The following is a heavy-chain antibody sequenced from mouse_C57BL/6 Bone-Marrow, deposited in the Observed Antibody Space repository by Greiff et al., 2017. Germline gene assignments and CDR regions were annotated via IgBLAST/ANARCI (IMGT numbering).Heavy chain of an antibody. CDR1: GYTFTSSW. Sequence: QVQLQQSGAELVRPGSSVKLSCKASGYTFTSSWLDGVKQRLGQGLEWIGNIYPSDSETHYTQKFKDKATLTVDKSSSTPYVQLSSLTSEDSAVYYCERGYSLFDYWGQGTTRPVSS. D-gene: IGHD2-14*01. CDR3: ERGYSLFDY. V-gene: IGHV1-61*01. CDR2: IYPSDSET. J-gene: IGHJ2*01.